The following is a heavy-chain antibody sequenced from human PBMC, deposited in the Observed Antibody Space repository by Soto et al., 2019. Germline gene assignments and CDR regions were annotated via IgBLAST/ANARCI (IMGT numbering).Heavy chain of an antibody. D-gene: IGHD2-2*01. V-gene: IGHV5-51*01. J-gene: IGHJ4*02. CDR2: IYPGDSDT. CDR3: ARRQEYCSASSCYLDDTISVYYFDS. CDR1: GYNFATYW. Sequence: PGESLKISCKGSGYNFATYWIGWVRQIPGKGPEWMGIIYPGDSDTRYTPSFQGQVTISADKSEGASYVHWDSLKASDTAMYYFARRQEYCSASSCYLDDTISVYYFDSWGQGTLVTVSS.